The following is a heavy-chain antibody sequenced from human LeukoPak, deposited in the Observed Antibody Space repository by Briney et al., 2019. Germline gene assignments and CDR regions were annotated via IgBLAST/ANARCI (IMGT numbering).Heavy chain of an antibody. CDR1: GGSFSGYY. D-gene: IGHD3-10*01. CDR2: VSFDGSNE. CDR3: AKEGYYGSGSFLDY. J-gene: IGHJ4*02. Sequence: PSETLSLTCGVYGGSFSGYYWSWIRQPPGKGLEWVAVVSFDGSNEDYGDSVKGRFTISRDNSKNTLYLLMNSLRAEDKAVYYCAKEGYYGSGSFLDYWGQGTLVTVSS. V-gene: IGHV3-30*18.